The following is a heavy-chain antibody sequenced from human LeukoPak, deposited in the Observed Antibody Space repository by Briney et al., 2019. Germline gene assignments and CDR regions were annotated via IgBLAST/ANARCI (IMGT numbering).Heavy chain of an antibody. D-gene: IGHD3-3*01. CDR1: GFTFSSYS. Sequence: SGGSLRLSCAASGFTFSSYSMNWVRQAPGKGLEWVSSISSSSSYIYYADSVKGRFTISRDNAKNSLYLQMNSLRAEDTAVYYCAREKDYWSGYYVRVPNSDAFDIWGQGTMVTVSS. J-gene: IGHJ3*02. CDR2: ISSSSSYI. V-gene: IGHV3-21*01. CDR3: AREKDYWSGYYVRVPNSDAFDI.